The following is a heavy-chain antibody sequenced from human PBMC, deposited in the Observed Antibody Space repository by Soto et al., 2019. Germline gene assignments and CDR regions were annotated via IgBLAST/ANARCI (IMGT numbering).Heavy chain of an antibody. V-gene: IGHV4-39*01. J-gene: IGHJ4*02. CDR2: IYYSRST. D-gene: IGHD3-10*01. CDR1: GGSISSSSYN. Sequence: SETMSLTCTVSGGSISSSSYNWGWMRQPPGQGLEWIGSIYYSRSTYYNPSLKSRVTISVDTSKNQFSLKLSSVTAADTAVYYCASTDASCRGVIITLGYYFDYWGQGTLVTVSS. CDR3: ASTDASCRGVIITLGYYFDY.